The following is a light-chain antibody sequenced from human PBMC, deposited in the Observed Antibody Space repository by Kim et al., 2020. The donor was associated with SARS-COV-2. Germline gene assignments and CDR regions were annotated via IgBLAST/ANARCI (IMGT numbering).Light chain of an antibody. CDR3: QKYNSAPWT. CDR1: QDIANS. V-gene: IGKV1-27*01. J-gene: IGKJ1*01. Sequence: AFIGDRVTITCRASQDIANSLAWYQQKPGKVPQVLIYAAATLQSGVPSRFSGSRSGTEFTLTIGSLQTEDVATYYCQKYNSAPWTFGPGTKVDIK. CDR2: AAA.